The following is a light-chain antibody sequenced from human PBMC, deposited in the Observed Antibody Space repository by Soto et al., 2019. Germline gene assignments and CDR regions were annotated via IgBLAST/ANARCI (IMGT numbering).Light chain of an antibody. CDR2: EVT. CDR3: NAYTTSNTWV. CDR1: SSDVGGYNY. Sequence: QSALTQPASVSGSPGQSITISCTGTSSDVGGYNYVSWYQQHPGKAPKLMIYEVTNRPSGVSNRFSGSRSGNTASLTISGLQAEDEAYYYCNAYTTSNTWVFGGGTKSPS. V-gene: IGLV2-14*01. J-gene: IGLJ3*02.